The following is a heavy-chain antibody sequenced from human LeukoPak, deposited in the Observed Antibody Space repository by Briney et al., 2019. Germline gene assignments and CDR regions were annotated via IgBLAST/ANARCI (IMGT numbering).Heavy chain of an antibody. Sequence: PGGSLRLSCAASGFTFSSYGMHWVRQAPGKGLEWVAFIRYDGGNKYYADSVKGRFTISRDNSKNTLYLQMNSLRAESTAVYYCAKDRRSRWYSIEYFQHWSQGTLLTVP. J-gene: IGHJ1*01. V-gene: IGHV3-30*02. D-gene: IGHD6-13*01. CDR3: AKDRRSRWYSIEYFQH. CDR1: GFTFSSYG. CDR2: IRYDGGNK.